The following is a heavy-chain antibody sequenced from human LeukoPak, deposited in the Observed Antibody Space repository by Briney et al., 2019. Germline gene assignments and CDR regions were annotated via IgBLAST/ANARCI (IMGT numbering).Heavy chain of an antibody. CDR1: GFTINTNY. CDR3: ARGEGSGWFSRKWFDP. J-gene: IGHJ5*02. V-gene: IGHV3-66*01. Sequence: GGSLRLSCAASGFTINTNYMSWVRQAPGKGLEWVSIIYSGGSTYYADSVKGRFTISRDNSKNTLYLQMNSLRAEDTDVYFCARGEGSGWFSRKWFDPWGQGILVTVSS. CDR2: IYSGGST. D-gene: IGHD6-19*01.